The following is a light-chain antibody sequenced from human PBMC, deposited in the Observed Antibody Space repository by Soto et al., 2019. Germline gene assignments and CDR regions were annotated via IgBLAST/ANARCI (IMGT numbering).Light chain of an antibody. J-gene: IGKJ2*01. CDR1: QTLLYSLNNKNY. Sequence: DIVMTQSPDSLAVYLGERATINCKSSQTLLYSLNNKNYLVWYQQKPGQPPKLLISWASTREPGVPERFSGSGSGTDFTLTISSLQAEDVAVYYCQQYYNTPYTFGQGTKLEIK. CDR2: WAS. V-gene: IGKV4-1*01. CDR3: QQYYNTPYT.